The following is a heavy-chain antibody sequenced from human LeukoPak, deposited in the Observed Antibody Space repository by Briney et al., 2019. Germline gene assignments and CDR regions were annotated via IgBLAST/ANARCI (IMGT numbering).Heavy chain of an antibody. CDR1: GYTFTSNA. CDR3: ARRPYSCMDV. Sequence: ASVKVSCKASGYTFTSNAMKWVRQAPGQGLEWMGWINTNTGNPAYAQGFTGRFVFSLDTSFSTAYLQISTLRAEDTAVYYCARRPYSCMDVWSQGTTLTV. V-gene: IGHV7-4-1*02. D-gene: IGHD5-18*01. J-gene: IGHJ6*02. CDR2: INTNTGNP.